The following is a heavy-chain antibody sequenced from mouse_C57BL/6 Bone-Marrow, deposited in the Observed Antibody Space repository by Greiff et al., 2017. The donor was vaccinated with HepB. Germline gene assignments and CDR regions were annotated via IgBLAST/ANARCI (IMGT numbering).Heavy chain of an antibody. D-gene: IGHD1-1*01. V-gene: IGHV1-52*01. CDR1: GYTFTSYW. CDR2: IDPSDSET. Sequence: QVQLQQPGAELVRPGSSVKLSCKASGYTFTSYWMHWVKQRPIQGLEWIGNIDPSDSETHYNQKFKDKATLTVDKSSSTAYMQLSSLTSEDSAVYYCARPHYYGSSYGYFDVWGTGTTVTVSS. J-gene: IGHJ1*03. CDR3: ARPHYYGSSYGYFDV.